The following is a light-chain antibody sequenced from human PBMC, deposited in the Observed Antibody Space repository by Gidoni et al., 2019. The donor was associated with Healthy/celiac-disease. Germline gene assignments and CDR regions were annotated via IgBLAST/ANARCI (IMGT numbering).Light chain of an antibody. CDR1: QSVSSSY. CDR2: GAS. V-gene: IGKV3-20*01. CDR3: QQYGSSPYT. Sequence: VLTQSPGPLSLSPGERATLSCRASQSVSSSYLAWYQQKPGQAPRLLIYGASSRATGIPDRFSGRWAGTDFTLTISRLETEDFAVYYCQQYGSSPYTFGQGTKLEIK. J-gene: IGKJ2*01.